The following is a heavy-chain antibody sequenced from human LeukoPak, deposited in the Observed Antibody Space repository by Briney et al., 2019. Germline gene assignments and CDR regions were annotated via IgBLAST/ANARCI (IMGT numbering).Heavy chain of an antibody. CDR1: GYTFTSYG. CDR2: ISAYNGNT. V-gene: IGHV1-18*01. J-gene: IGHJ4*02. CDR3: ARAGWLMVYATIDY. Sequence: ASVKVSCKASGYTFTSYGISWVRQAPGQGLEWLGWISAYNGNTNYAQKLQGRVTMTTDTSTSTAYMELRSLRSDDTAVYYCARAGWLMVYATIDYWGQGTLVTVSS. D-gene: IGHD2-8*01.